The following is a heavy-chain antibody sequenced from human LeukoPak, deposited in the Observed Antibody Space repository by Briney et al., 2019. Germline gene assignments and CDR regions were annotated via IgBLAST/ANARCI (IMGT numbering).Heavy chain of an antibody. D-gene: IGHD1-26*01. Sequence: SVQVSCKTSGYTLASYYIHWVRQDPPPRREWLGIINPSSGATNNAQKSQRSVTMTRDTSTSTVYMELSSKRSEDTAVYYCARATNFYYYYGMDVWGQGTTVTVSS. CDR2: INPSSGAT. CDR3: ARATNFYYYYGMDV. J-gene: IGHJ6*02. CDR1: GYTLASYY. V-gene: IGHV1-46*01.